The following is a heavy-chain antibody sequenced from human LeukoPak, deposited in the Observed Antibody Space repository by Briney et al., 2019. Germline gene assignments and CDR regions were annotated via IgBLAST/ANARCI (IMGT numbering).Heavy chain of an antibody. CDR1: GFTFSDCW. Sequence: GGSLRLSCAASGFTFSDCWMHWVRQAPGKGLVWVSRINGDGTSTRYADSLKGRFTISRDNAKNTLYLQMNSLSAEDTAVYYCAKLVGATTGIDYWGQGTLVTVSS. D-gene: IGHD1-26*01. CDR3: AKLVGATTGIDY. CDR2: INGDGTST. J-gene: IGHJ4*02. V-gene: IGHV3-74*01.